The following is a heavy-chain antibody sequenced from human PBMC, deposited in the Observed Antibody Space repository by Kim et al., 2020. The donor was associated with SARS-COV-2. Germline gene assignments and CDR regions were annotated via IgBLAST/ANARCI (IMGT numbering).Heavy chain of an antibody. D-gene: IGHD3-16*01. CDR2: IYPSDSDT. V-gene: IGHV5-51*01. Sequence: GESLKISCKASGYDFYTYWIGWVRQVPGKGLEWMAIIYPSDSDTRYSPSFQGQVTISADKSITTAYLQWNSLKASDTAMYYCARRFYYYDRDGYYYFDQWGQGTLVTVST. CDR1: GYDFYTYW. J-gene: IGHJ4*02. CDR3: ARRFYYYDRDGYYYFDQ.